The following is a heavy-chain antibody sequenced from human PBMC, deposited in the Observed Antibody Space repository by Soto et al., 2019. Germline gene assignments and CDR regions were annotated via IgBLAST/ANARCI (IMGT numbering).Heavy chain of an antibody. V-gene: IGHV3-74*01. CDR2: IYSDGSST. Sequence: GGSLRLSCAASGFTFSSYWMHWVRQAPGKGLVWVSRIYSDGSSTSYADSVKGRFTISRDNAKNTLYLQMNSLRAEDTAVYYCARDLRGYCSSTSCYAFHYFDYWGQGTLVTVSS. D-gene: IGHD2-2*01. CDR3: ARDLRGYCSSTSCYAFHYFDY. J-gene: IGHJ4*02. CDR1: GFTFSSYW.